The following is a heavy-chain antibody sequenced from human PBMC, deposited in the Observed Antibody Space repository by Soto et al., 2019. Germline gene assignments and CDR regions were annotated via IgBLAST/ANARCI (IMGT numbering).Heavy chain of an antibody. CDR3: AKDWGVDVVVVVAARGFDY. Sequence: EVQLLESGGGLVQPGGSLRLSCAASGFTFSSYAMSWVRQAPGKGLEWVSAISGSGGSTYYADSVKGRFTISRDNSKNTLYLQMNSLRAEDTAVYYCAKDWGVDVVVVVAARGFDYWGQGTLVNVSS. CDR1: GFTFSSYA. V-gene: IGHV3-23*01. J-gene: IGHJ4*02. D-gene: IGHD2-15*01. CDR2: ISGSGGST.